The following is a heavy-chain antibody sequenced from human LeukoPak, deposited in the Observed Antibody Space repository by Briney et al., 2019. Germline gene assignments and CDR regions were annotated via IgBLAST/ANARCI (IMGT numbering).Heavy chain of an antibody. V-gene: IGHV4-31*03. CDR3: AREAAPYYFDY. CDR1: GGSISSGGYY. J-gene: IGHJ4*02. CDR2: IYYSGST. Sequence: PSQTLSLTCTVSGGSISSGGYYWSWIRQHPGKGLEWIGYIYYSGSTHYNPSLKSRVTISVDTSKNQFSLKLSSVTAADTAVYYCAREAAPYYFDYWGQGTLVTVSS. D-gene: IGHD6-25*01.